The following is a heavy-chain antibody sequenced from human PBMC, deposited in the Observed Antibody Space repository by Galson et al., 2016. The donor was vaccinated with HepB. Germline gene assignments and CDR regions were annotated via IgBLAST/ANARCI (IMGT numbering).Heavy chain of an antibody. D-gene: IGHD2-21*01. CDR1: DDSISSGSHY. J-gene: IGHJ4*02. Sequence: TLSLTCTVSDDSISSGSHYWSWIRQPAGKGLEWIGRIYTSGISNYNPSLKSRVTMSVDTSRNHFSLKLSSVTAADTAVYYCTRENPSLLGYSDYWGQGTLVTVSS. CDR2: IYTSGIS. V-gene: IGHV4-61*02. CDR3: TRENPSLLGYSDY.